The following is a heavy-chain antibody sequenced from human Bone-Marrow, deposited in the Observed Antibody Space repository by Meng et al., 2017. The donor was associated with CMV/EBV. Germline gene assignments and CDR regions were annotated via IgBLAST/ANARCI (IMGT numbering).Heavy chain of an antibody. Sequence: ASGFTFTDFYLGWLRQAPGKGLEWVSHISSSGGTTYYADSVKGRFAFSRDNSKNTLYLQMNSLRAEDTAVYYCAKLYSYEGRGGLDFWGQGTLVTVSS. V-gene: IGHV3-11*01. D-gene: IGHD5-18*01. CDR1: GFTFTDFY. CDR2: ISSSGGTT. J-gene: IGHJ4*02. CDR3: AKLYSYEGRGGLDF.